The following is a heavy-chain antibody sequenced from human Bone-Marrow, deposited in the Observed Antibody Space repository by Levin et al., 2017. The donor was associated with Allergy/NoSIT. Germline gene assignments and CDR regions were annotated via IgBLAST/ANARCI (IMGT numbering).Heavy chain of an antibody. D-gene: IGHD4-17*01. CDR1: GFSFSFYA. CDR2: IDSNGESI. Sequence: SCAASGFSFSFYAMHWVRQAPGKGLQYVSGIDSNGESIYYVNSVKGRFTISRDNSKDTLYLQMGSLRPEDTAVYYCARYLDRDYGDHPFDYWGQGTLVTVSS. J-gene: IGHJ4*02. CDR3: ARYLDRDYGDHPFDY. V-gene: IGHV3-64*01.